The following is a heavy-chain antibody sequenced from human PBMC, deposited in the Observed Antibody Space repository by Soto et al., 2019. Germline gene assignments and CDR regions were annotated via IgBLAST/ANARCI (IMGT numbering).Heavy chain of an antibody. CDR1: GFDLSGFW. CDR2: ISSDGSDR. V-gene: IGHV3-74*01. D-gene: IGHD3-10*01. CDR3: GTPGYKSRNALDN. J-gene: IGHJ4*02. Sequence: EVELVESGGGLVQSGGSLRLTCVTSGFDLSGFWMHWVRQAPGKGLEWVSRISSDGSDRHYADAVWGRFTISRDNTENTVSLQMDSLRAEDTAVYHCGTPGYKSRNALDNWGQGTQVTVSS.